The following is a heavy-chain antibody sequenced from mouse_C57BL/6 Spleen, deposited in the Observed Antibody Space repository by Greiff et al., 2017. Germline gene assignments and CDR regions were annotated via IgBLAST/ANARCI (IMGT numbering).Heavy chain of an antibody. J-gene: IGHJ4*01. V-gene: IGHV1-82*01. CDR3: AKAGGYAMDY. Sequence: SGPELVKPGASVKISCKASGYAFSSSWMNWVKQRPGKGLEWIGRIYPGDGDTNYNGKFKGKATLTADKSSSTAYMQLSSLTSEDSAVYFCAKAGGYAMDYWGQGTSVTVSS. CDR2: IYPGDGDT. CDR1: GYAFSSSW.